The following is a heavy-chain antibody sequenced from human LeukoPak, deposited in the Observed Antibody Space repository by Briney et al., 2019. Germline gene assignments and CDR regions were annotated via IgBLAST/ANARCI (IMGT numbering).Heavy chain of an antibody. J-gene: IGHJ4*02. Sequence: SETLSLTCNVSGGSISSSSYYWGWIRQPPGKGLEWIGSIYYSGSTYYNPSLKSRVTISVDTSKNQFSLRLSSVTAADTAVYYCARGFWSRYYDYWGQGTLVTVSS. D-gene: IGHD2-8*02. V-gene: IGHV4-39*07. CDR1: GGSISSSSYY. CDR2: IYYSGST. CDR3: ARGFWSRYYDY.